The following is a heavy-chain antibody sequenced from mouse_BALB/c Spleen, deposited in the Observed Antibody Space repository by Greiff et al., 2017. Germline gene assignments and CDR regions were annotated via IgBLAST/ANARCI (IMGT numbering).Heavy chain of an antibody. CDR1: GFSLTSYG. CDR2: IWAGGST. Sequence: QVQLQQSGPGLVAPSQSLSITCTVSGFSLTSYGVHWVRQPPGKGLEWLGVIWAGGSTNYNSALMSRLSISKDNSKSQVFLKMNSLQTDDTAMYYCARVYYGNYEDWFAYWGQGTLVTVSA. CDR3: ARVYYGNYEDWFAY. D-gene: IGHD2-1*01. V-gene: IGHV2-9*02. J-gene: IGHJ3*01.